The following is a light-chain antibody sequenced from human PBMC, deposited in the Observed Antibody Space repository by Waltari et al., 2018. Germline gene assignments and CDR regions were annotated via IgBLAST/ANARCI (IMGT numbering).Light chain of an antibody. J-gene: IGLJ2*01. V-gene: IGLV3-1*01. Sequence: SYELTQAHSVSVSPGQTATITCSGDKLENKLTSWYQQKPGQSPVLVLYQDTKRPSGISGQFAGSNSGETATLTIAGTQTTDEADYYCQAWDIKNVIFGGGTKLTVL. CDR1: KLENKL. CDR3: QAWDIKNVI. CDR2: QDT.